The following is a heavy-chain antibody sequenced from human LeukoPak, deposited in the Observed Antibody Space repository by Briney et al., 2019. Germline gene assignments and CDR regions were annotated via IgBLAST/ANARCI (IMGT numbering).Heavy chain of an antibody. CDR1: GYTFTGYY. CDR3: AREVVGYCSSTSCYYYGMDV. CDR2: INPNSGGT. D-gene: IGHD2-2*01. Sequence: ASVKVSCKASGYTFTGYYMHWVRQAPGQGLEWIGRINPNSGGTNYAQKFQGRVTMTRDTSISTAYMELSRLRSDDTAVYYCAREVVGYCSSTSCYYYGMDVWGQGTTVTVSS. J-gene: IGHJ6*02. V-gene: IGHV1-2*06.